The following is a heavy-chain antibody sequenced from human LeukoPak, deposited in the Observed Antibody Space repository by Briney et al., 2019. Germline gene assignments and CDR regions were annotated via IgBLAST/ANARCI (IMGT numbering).Heavy chain of an antibody. Sequence: ASVKVSCKVSGYTLTELSMHWVRQAPGKGLEWMGGFDPEDGETIYAQKFQGRVTMTEDTSTDTAYMEPSSLRSEDTAVYYCATTKSARRTGLADYWGQGTLVTVSS. D-gene: IGHD1-1*01. CDR3: ATTKSARRTGLADY. CDR2: FDPEDGET. CDR1: GYTLTELS. J-gene: IGHJ4*02. V-gene: IGHV1-24*01.